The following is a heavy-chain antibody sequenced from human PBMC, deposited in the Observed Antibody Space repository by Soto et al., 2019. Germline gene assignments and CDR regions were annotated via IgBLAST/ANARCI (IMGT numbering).Heavy chain of an antibody. CDR3: ARVGGWYYYVSSGDNAFDI. Sequence: ASVKVSCKASGYTFTGYYMHWVRQAPGQRLEWMGWITPNSGGTNYAQKYQGWVTMTRDTSISTAYMELSRLRADDTAVYYCARVGGWYYYVSSGDNAFDIWGQGTMVTVSS. D-gene: IGHD3-22*01. J-gene: IGHJ3*02. CDR2: ITPNSGGT. CDR1: GYTFTGYY. V-gene: IGHV1-2*04.